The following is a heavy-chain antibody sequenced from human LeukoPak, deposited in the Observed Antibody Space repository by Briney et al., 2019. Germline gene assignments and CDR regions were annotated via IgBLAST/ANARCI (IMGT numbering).Heavy chain of an antibody. V-gene: IGHV1-2*06. D-gene: IGHD6-6*01. CDR2: INPNSGGT. Sequence: ASVKVSCKASGYTFTGYYMHWVRQAPGQGLEWVGRINPNSGGTNYAQKFQGRVTMTRDTSISTAYMELSRLRSDDTAVYYCAREGARIAARRASGFDPWGQGTLVTVSS. CDR3: AREGARIAARRASGFDP. J-gene: IGHJ5*02. CDR1: GYTFTGYY.